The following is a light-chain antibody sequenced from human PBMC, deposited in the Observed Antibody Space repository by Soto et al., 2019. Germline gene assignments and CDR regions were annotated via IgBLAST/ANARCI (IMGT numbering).Light chain of an antibody. J-gene: IGKJ5*01. CDR3: QQYENSPIT. CDR2: GAS. CDR1: QSVSSSY. Sequence: EIVLTQSPGTLSLSPWERATLSCMASQSVSSSYLAWYQQKPGQAPRLLIYGASSRATGIPDRFSGTGSETDFTLTINRLEPEDFAVYYCQQYENSPITFGQGTRLEI. V-gene: IGKV3-20*01.